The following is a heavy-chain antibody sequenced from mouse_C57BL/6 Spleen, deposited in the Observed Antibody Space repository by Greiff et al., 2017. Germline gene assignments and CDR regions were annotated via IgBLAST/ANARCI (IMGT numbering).Heavy chain of an antibody. CDR3: ARSYGNRGYYFDY. CDR2: INPSSGYT. CDR1: GYTFTSYW. Sequence: VQLQQSGAELAKPGASVKLSCKASGYTFTSYWMHWVKQRPGQGLEWIGYINPSSGYTKYKQKFKDKATLTADKSSSTAYMQLSSLTYEDSAVYYCARSYGNRGYYFDYWGQGTTLTVAS. J-gene: IGHJ2*01. D-gene: IGHD2-1*01. V-gene: IGHV1-7*01.